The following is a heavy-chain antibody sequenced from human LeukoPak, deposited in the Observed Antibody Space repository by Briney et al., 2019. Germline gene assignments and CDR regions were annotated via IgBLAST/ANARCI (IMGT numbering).Heavy chain of an antibody. D-gene: IGHD1-26*01. Sequence: GGSLRLSCAASGFTFRNFAMSWVRQAPGKGPEWVSGLSHGGTRTFYAASVKGRFTISRDDSNSTLFLQMDNLRVEDTATYYCAKDIELFMSWGQGTLVIVFS. CDR2: LSHGGTRT. J-gene: IGHJ5*02. V-gene: IGHV3-23*01. CDR1: GFTFRNFA. CDR3: AKDIELFMS.